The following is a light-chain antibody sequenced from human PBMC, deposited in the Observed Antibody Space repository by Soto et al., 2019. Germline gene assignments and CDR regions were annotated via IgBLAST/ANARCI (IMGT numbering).Light chain of an antibody. CDR1: QSVSSY. V-gene: IGKV3-11*01. CDR2: DAS. J-gene: IGKJ4*01. CDR3: QQRSNWT. Sequence: EIVLTQSPATLSLSPGERASLSCRASQSVSSYLAWYQQKPGQAPRLLIYDASNRATGIPARFSGSGSGTDFTLTISSLEPEYFAVYYCQQRSNWTFGGGTKVEIK.